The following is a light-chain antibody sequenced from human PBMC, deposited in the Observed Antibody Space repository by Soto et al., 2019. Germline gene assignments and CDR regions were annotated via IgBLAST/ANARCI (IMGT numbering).Light chain of an antibody. Sequence: EIGLTQSPGTLSVSPGERATLSCRASQSVSSKLAWYQQKPGQAPRLLLYGASTGATGIPARFSGSGSETEFTLSISSLQSEDFAVYYCQQYHDWPGTFGQGTKVEIK. J-gene: IGKJ1*01. CDR1: QSVSSK. CDR3: QQYHDWPGT. CDR2: GAS. V-gene: IGKV3-15*01.